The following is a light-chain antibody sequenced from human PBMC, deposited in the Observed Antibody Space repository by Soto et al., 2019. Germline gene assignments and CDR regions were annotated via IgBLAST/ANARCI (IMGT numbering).Light chain of an antibody. V-gene: IGLV2-23*01. CDR3: CSYAGSSTLVV. Sequence: QSALTQPASVSGSPGQSITISCTGTSSDVGSYNLVSWYQQHPGKAPKLMIYEGSKRPSGVSNRFSGSKSGNTASLTISGLQAEDEADYYCCSYAGSSTLVVFSGGTQLTVL. CDR1: SSDVGSYNL. J-gene: IGLJ2*01. CDR2: EGS.